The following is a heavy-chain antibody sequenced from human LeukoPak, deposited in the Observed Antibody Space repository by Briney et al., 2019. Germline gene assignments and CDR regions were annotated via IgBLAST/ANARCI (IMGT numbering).Heavy chain of an antibody. CDR1: GYSFTSNY. V-gene: IGHV1-46*01. J-gene: IGHJ4*02. CDR2: IYPRDGST. Sequence: ASVKVSCKASGYSFTSNYIHWVRQAPGQGLEWMGLIYPRDGSTSYAQKFQGRVTVTRDTSTSTVHMELSGLRSEDTAVYYCARDQEAFDYWGQGTLVTVSS. CDR3: ARDQEAFDY.